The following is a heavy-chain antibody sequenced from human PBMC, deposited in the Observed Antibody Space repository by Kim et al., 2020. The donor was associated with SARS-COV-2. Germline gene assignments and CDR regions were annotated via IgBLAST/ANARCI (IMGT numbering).Heavy chain of an antibody. J-gene: IGHJ4*02. CDR2: ISGSGGST. CDR3: AKGRVFYSSGWYYFDY. CDR1: GFTFSSYA. V-gene: IGHV3-23*01. D-gene: IGHD6-19*01. Sequence: GGSLRLSCAASGFTFSSYAMSWVRQAPGKGLEWVSAISGSGGSTYYADSVKGRFTISRDNSKNTLYLQMNSLRAEDTAVYYCAKGRVFYSSGWYYFDYWGQGTLVTVSS.